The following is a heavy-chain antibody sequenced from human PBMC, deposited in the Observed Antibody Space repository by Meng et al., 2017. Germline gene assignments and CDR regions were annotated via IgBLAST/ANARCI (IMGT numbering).Heavy chain of an antibody. CDR2: ISYDGSNK. CDR3: ATMIVVNY. V-gene: IGHV3-30*01. D-gene: IGHD3-22*01. CDR1: GFTFSSYA. Sequence: QVQLVESGGGVVQPGRSLRLSWAASGFTFSSYAMHWVRQAPGKGLEWVAVISYDGSNKYYADSVKGRFTISRDNSKNTLYLQMNSLRAEDTAVYYCATMIVVNYWGQGTLVTVSS. J-gene: IGHJ4*02.